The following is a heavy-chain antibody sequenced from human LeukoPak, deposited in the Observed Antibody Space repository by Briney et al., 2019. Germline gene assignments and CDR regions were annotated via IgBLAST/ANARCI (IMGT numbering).Heavy chain of an antibody. D-gene: IGHD3-10*01. Sequence: SETLSLTCTVSGGSISSSSYYWGWIRQPPGKGLEWIGSIYYSGSTSYNPSLKSRVTISVDTSKNQFSLKLSSVTAADAAVYYCARDLFYGSGSMDVWGKGTTVTVSS. CDR1: GGSISSSSYY. J-gene: IGHJ6*03. CDR2: IYYSGST. V-gene: IGHV4-39*07. CDR3: ARDLFYGSGSMDV.